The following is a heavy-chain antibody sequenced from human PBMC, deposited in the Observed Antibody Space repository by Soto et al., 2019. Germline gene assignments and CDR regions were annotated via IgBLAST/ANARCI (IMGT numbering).Heavy chain of an antibody. CDR3: SRSLDS. Sequence: GGSLRLSCAASGFTFSSFWMDWVRQAPGKGLEWVANISPDGSGKHYVDSVKGRFTISRDNAKNSLYLQMSSLTAEDSALYYCSRSLDSWGQGIRVTVSS. CDR1: GFTFSSFW. CDR2: ISPDGSGK. V-gene: IGHV3-7*01. J-gene: IGHJ4*02.